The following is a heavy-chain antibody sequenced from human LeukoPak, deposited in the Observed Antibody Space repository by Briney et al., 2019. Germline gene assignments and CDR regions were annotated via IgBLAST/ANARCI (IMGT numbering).Heavy chain of an antibody. CDR3: ARIRFSGRSSPSLYYFDY. Sequence: ASVKVSCKASGYTFTDYYMHWVRQAPGQGLEWMGWINPNSGGTNYAQKFQGRVTMTRDTSISTAYMELSRLRSDDTAVYYCARIRFSGRSSPSLYYFDYWGQGTLVTVSS. J-gene: IGHJ4*02. D-gene: IGHD6-6*01. V-gene: IGHV1-2*02. CDR1: GYTFTDYY. CDR2: INPNSGGT.